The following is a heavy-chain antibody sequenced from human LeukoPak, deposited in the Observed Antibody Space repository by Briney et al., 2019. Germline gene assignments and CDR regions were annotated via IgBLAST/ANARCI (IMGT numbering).Heavy chain of an antibody. CDR1: GGSISSGSYY. CDR2: IYTSGST. V-gene: IGHV4-61*02. Sequence: SETLSLTCTVSGGSISSGSYYWSWIRQPAGKGLEWIGRIYTSGSTNYNPSLKSRVTISVDTSKNQFSLKLSSVTAADTAVYYCARAVEQLVDWFDPRGQGTLVTVSS. CDR3: ARAVEQLVDWFDP. J-gene: IGHJ5*02. D-gene: IGHD6-6*01.